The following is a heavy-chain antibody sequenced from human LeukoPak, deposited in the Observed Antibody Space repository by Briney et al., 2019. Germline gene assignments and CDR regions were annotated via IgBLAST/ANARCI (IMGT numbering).Heavy chain of an antibody. CDR2: INPNSGGT. CDR1: GYTFTGYY. J-gene: IGHJ5*02. V-gene: IGHV1-2*02. D-gene: IGHD6-19*01. CDR3: ARDQEIAGCWFDP. Sequence: AASVKVSCKASGYTFTGYYMHWVRQAPGQGLEWIGWINPNSGGTNYAQKFQGRVTMTRDTSISTAYMELSRLRSDDTAVYYCARDQEIAGCWFDPWGQGTLVTVSS.